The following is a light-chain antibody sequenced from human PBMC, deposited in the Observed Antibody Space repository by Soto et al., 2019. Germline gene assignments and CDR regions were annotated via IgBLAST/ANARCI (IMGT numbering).Light chain of an antibody. J-gene: IGKJ1*01. CDR3: LQDYNYPRT. Sequence: ALQMTQSPSSLSASVGDRSPITCRASQGIRNDLGWYQQKPGKAHNLLIFAASSLQTGVPSRFSGSGSGTDFTLTISSLQPEDFATYYCLQDYNYPRTFGQGTKVDIK. V-gene: IGKV1-6*01. CDR1: QGIRND. CDR2: AAS.